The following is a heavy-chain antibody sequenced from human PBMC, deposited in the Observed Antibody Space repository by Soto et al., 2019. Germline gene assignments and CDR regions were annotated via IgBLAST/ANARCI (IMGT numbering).Heavy chain of an antibody. J-gene: IGHJ4*02. Sequence: ASVKVSCKASGYTFTGYYMHWVRQAPGQGLEWMGWINPNSGGTNYAQKFQGRVTMTRDTSISTAYMELRRLRSDDTAVYYCARYYYDSSGYYYENYWGQGTLVTVSS. V-gene: IGHV1-2*02. CDR2: INPNSGGT. D-gene: IGHD3-22*01. CDR1: GYTFTGYY. CDR3: ARYYYDSSGYYYENY.